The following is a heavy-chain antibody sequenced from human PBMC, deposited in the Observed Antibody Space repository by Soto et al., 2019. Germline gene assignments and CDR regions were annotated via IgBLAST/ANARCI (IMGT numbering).Heavy chain of an antibody. CDR2: INPSGGST. Sequence: QVQLVQSGAEVKKPGASVKVSCKASGYTFTSYYMHWVRQAPGQGLEWKGIINPSGGSTSYAQKFQGRVTMTRDTSTSTVYTELSSLRSVDTALYYCASPGEISSGYNDCYYYGMDVWGQGTTVTVSS. CDR3: ASPGEISSGYNDCYYYGMDV. J-gene: IGHJ6*02. D-gene: IGHD3-22*01. V-gene: IGHV1-46*01. CDR1: GYTFTSYY.